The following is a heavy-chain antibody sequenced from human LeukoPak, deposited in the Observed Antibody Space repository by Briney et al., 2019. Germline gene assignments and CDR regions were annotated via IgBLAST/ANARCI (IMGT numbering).Heavy chain of an antibody. Sequence: SETLSLTCTVSGGSISSYYWSWIRQPPGKGLEWIGYIYTSGSTNYNPSLKSRVTMSVDTSKNQFSLKLSSVTAADTAVYYCAREITWHMDVWGKGTTVTVSS. V-gene: IGHV4-4*09. J-gene: IGHJ6*03. CDR3: AREITWHMDV. CDR2: IYTSGST. CDR1: GGSISSYY. D-gene: IGHD1-14*01.